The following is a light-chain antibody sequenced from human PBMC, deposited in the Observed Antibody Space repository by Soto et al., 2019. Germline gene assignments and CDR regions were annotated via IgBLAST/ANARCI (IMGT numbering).Light chain of an antibody. V-gene: IGKV1-5*03. CDR1: QTITTS. J-gene: IGKJ1*01. Sequence: DIQMTQSPSTLSASVGDRVTITCRASQTITTSLAWYQQKPGKAPKLLIYKASSLESGVPSRFSGTRPVTEFTISISSLQPDDFANYYCQHDDSYSLSTCGKGTRVEI. CDR2: KAS. CDR3: QHDDSYSLST.